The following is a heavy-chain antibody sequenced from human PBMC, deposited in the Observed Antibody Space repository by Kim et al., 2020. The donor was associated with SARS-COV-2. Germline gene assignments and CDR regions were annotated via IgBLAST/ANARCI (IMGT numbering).Heavy chain of an antibody. CDR1: GGSISSGGYY. CDR2: IYYSGST. J-gene: IGHJ4*02. CDR3: ARVSGSWYEEDYFGY. Sequence: SETLSLTCTVSGGSISSGGYYWSWIRQHPGKGLEWIGYIYYSGSTYYNPSLKSRVTISVDTSKNQFSLKLSSVTAADTDVYYCARVSGSWYEEDYFGYWGRGTLVPVSS. V-gene: IGHV4-31*03. D-gene: IGHD6-13*01.